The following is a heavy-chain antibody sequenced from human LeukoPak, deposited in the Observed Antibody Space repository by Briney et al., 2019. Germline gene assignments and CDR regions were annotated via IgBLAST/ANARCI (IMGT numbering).Heavy chain of an antibody. D-gene: IGHD2-21*02. CDR3: ARAAYCGGDCYYYFDY. J-gene: IGHJ4*02. CDR1: GYTFTGYY. CDR2: INPNNGGT. Sequence: ASVKVSCKASGYTFTGYYMHWVRQAPGQGLELMGWINPNNGGTYYAQKLQGRVTMTWDTFISTAYMELTGLRSDDTAVYYCARAAYCGGDCYYYFDYWGQGTLVTVSS. V-gene: IGHV1-2*02.